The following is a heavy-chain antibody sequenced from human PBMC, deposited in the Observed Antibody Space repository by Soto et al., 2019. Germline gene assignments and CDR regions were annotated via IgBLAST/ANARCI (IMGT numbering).Heavy chain of an antibody. CDR2: IRGGRRSI. CDR3: AMSRGATV. Sequence: EVQLVGSGGALVQPGGSLRLSCAASGVSFNNYTMNWVRQAPGKGLQWVSSIRGGRRSIYYADSVKGRFTISRDNAQKSRYLQMNSLRADDTAVYYCAMSRGATVWCQGNLVTVSS. J-gene: IGHJ4*02. D-gene: IGHD1-26*01. CDR1: GVSFNNYT. V-gene: IGHV3-21*01.